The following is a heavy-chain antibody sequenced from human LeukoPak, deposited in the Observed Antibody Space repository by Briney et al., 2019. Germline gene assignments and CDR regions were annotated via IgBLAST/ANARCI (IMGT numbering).Heavy chain of an antibody. V-gene: IGHV4-4*07. J-gene: IGHJ6*03. Sequence: KASETLSLTCTVSGGSISSYYWSWIRQPAGKGLEWIGRIYTSGSTNYNPSLKSRVTISVDKSKNQFSLKLSSVIAADTAVYYCARVGGIAARNYYYYYYMDVWGKGTTVTVSS. CDR1: GGSISSYY. CDR2: IYTSGST. CDR3: ARVGGIAARNYYYYYYMDV. D-gene: IGHD6-6*01.